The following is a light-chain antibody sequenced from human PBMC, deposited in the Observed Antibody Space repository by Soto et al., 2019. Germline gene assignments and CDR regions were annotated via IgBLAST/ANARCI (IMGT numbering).Light chain of an antibody. V-gene: IGLV2-14*03. CDR3: SSYGSITTRCF. Sequence: QSVLAQPASVSGSPGQSITISCTGASSDVGGYVYVSWYQQHPGKAPKLVIYDVATRPSGVSDRFSGSKSGNTASLTISGLQAEDEADYYCSSYGSITTRCFFGTGTKVTVL. CDR2: DVA. CDR1: SSDVGGYVY. J-gene: IGLJ1*01.